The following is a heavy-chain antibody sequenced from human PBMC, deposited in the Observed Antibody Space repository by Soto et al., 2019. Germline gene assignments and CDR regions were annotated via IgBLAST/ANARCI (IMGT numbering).Heavy chain of an antibody. CDR2: ISGSGGST. D-gene: IGHD3-10*01. CDR1: GFTFSSYA. CDR3: AKGGVRGVITSHFDY. J-gene: IGHJ4*02. Sequence: PGGSLRLSCAASGFTFSSYAMSWVRQAPGKGLEWVSAISGSGGSTYYADSVKGRFTTSRDNSKNTLYLQMNSLRAEDTAVYYCAKGGVRGVITSHFDYWGQGTLVTVSS. V-gene: IGHV3-23*01.